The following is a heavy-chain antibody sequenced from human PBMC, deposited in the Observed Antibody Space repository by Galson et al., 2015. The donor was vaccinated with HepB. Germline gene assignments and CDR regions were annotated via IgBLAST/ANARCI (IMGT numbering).Heavy chain of an antibody. CDR1: GFTVSSNY. V-gene: IGHV3-66*02. CDR3: ARVTYYYDSSGFFDAFDI. Sequence: SLRLSCAASGFTVSSNYMSWVRQAPGKGLEWVSVIYSGGSTYYADSVKGRFTISRDNSKNTLYLQMNSLRAEDTAVYYCARVTYYYDSSGFFDAFDIWGQGTMVTVSS. J-gene: IGHJ3*02. D-gene: IGHD3-22*01. CDR2: IYSGGST.